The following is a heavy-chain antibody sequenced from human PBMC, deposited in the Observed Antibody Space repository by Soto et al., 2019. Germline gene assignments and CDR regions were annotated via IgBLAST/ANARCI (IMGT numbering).Heavy chain of an antibody. Sequence: QVQLVQSGTEVKKPGATVKVSCKASGYIFSSSDINWVRQATGKGLEWMGWMKPKSGNTGYAQKIQGRITMTRDTSRTTAYIELSSLISEETAVYYCSRVYGDPTQWGQGTLDIVSS. CDR2: MKPKSGNT. D-gene: IGHD4-17*01. CDR1: GYIFSSSD. V-gene: IGHV1-8*01. J-gene: IGHJ4*02. CDR3: SRVYGDPTQ.